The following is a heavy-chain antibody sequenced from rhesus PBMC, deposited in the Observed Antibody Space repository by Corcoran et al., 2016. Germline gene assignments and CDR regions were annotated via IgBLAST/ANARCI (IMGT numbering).Heavy chain of an antibody. CDR1: GASISSNF. J-gene: IGHJ4*01. V-gene: IGHV4-160*01. D-gene: IGHD6S26*01. CDR2: VSGGDAST. Sequence: QVQLKESGPGVVQPSETLALTCDISGASISSNFWTWIRQSPGRGLEWVGRVSGGDASTYSNPFLNSRVPISTDTSKNQFFLKLNAVTAADTAVYYCTLSFGTGWSPRWGQGVLVTVSS. CDR3: TLSFGTGWSPR.